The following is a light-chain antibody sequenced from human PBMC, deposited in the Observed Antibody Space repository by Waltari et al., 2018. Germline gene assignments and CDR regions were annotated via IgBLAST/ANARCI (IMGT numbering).Light chain of an antibody. CDR1: SGHSSNI. Sequence: QLVLTQSPSASTSLGASVKFTCTLSSGHSSNIIAWLQQQPGKGPRYLMQVNSDGSHRKGDEIPDRFSGSSSGAERYLTISSLQSEDEADYYCETGGHGTWVLGGGTKLTVL. CDR3: ETGGHGTWV. J-gene: IGLJ3*02. V-gene: IGLV4-69*01. CDR2: VNSDGSH.